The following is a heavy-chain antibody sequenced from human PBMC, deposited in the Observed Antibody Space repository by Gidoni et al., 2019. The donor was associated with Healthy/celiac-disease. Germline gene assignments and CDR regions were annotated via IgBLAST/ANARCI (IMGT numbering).Heavy chain of an antibody. Sequence: EVQLVESGGGLVQPGGSLRLSCAASGFTFSSYWMSWVRQAPGKGLEWVANIKQDGSEKYYVDSVKGRFTISRDNAKNSLYLQMNSLRAEDTAVYYCARDQPGDSSSWYGGDFDYWGQGTLVTVSS. V-gene: IGHV3-7*05. CDR2: IKQDGSEK. J-gene: IGHJ4*02. D-gene: IGHD6-13*01. CDR1: GFTFSSYW. CDR3: ARDQPGDSSSWYGGDFDY.